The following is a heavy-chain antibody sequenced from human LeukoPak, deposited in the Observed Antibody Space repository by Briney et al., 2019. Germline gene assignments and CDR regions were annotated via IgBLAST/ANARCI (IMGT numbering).Heavy chain of an antibody. D-gene: IGHD2-2*01. CDR1: GYTFTSYG. V-gene: IGHV1-18*01. J-gene: IGHJ3*02. Sequence: GASVKVSCKASGYTFTSYGISWVRQAPGQGLEWMGWIGAYNGNTNYAQKLQGRVTMTTDTSTSTAYMELRSLRSDDTAVYYCARGNDQLLPDAFDIWGQGTMVTVSS. CDR3: ARGNDQLLPDAFDI. CDR2: IGAYNGNT.